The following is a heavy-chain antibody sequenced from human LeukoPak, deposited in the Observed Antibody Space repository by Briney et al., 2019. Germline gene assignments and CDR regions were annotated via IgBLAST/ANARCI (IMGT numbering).Heavy chain of an antibody. CDR3: ARGSEGYGSGQDSRNWFDP. V-gene: IGHV4-39*07. Sequence: SETLSLTCTVSGGSISSSSYYWGWIRQPPGKGLEWIGSIYHSGSTYYNPSLKSRVTISVDTSKNQFSLKLSSVTAADTAVYYCARGSEGYGSGQDSRNWFDPWGQGTLVTVSS. CDR1: GGSISSSSYY. CDR2: IYHSGST. D-gene: IGHD3-10*01. J-gene: IGHJ5*02.